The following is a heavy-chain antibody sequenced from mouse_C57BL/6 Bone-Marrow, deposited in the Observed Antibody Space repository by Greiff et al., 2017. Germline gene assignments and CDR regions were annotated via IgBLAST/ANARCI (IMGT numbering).Heavy chain of an antibody. J-gene: IGHJ2*01. CDR1: GYAFSSSW. Sequence: VQLQQSGPELVQPGASVKISCTASGYAFSSSWMNWVQQRPGKGLEWLGRIYPGDGDTNYNGKFTGKATLTADKSERTAYMQLSSLTSENAAVYFYARWYYGSSSWDIWGRGTTLTVSS. D-gene: IGHD1-1*01. V-gene: IGHV1-82*01. CDR2: IYPGDGDT. CDR3: ARWYYGSSSWDI.